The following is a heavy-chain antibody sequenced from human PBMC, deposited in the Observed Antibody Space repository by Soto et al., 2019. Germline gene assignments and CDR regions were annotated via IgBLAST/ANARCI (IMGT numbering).Heavy chain of an antibody. D-gene: IGHD3-16*01. J-gene: IGHJ4*02. CDR1: GFPFRSFT. V-gene: IGHV3-21*04. CDR2: ISSSRAYI. Sequence: GGSLRLSCVGSGFPFRSFTMNWVRQAPGKGLEWVASISSSRAYIYYADSVKGRFTISRDNAENSLYLQMNSLRVDDTGTYYCARDGITFGGDWGRGTLVTVSS. CDR3: ARDGITFGGD.